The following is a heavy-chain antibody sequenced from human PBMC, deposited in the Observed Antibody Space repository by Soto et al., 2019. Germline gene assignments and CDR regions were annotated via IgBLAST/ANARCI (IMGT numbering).Heavy chain of an antibody. V-gene: IGHV3-15*01. D-gene: IGHD2-21*02. CDR3: TTEVTRPYYYYGMDV. Sequence: EVQLVESGGGLVKPGGSLRLSCAASGFTFSNAWMSWVRQAPGKGLEWVGRIKSKTYGGTTDYAAPVKGRFTISRDDSKNTLYLKMNSLKTEDTAVYYCTTEVTRPYYYYGMDVWGQGTTVTVSS. CDR1: GFTFSNAW. CDR2: IKSKTYGGTT. J-gene: IGHJ6*02.